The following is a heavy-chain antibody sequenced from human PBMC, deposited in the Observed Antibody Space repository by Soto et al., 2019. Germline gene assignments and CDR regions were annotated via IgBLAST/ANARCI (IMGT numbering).Heavy chain of an antibody. D-gene: IGHD2-2*01. Sequence: QVQLVQSGAEVKKPGASVKVSCKASGYTFTSFGISWVRQAPGQGLEWMGWISVYNGDTNYVQKLQGRVTMTTDTSTSTAYMELRSLRSDDTAVYYCARGRNVVVPAAIKTYYYYGMDVWGQGTTVTVSS. CDR3: ARGRNVVVPAAIKTYYYYGMDV. V-gene: IGHV1-18*04. J-gene: IGHJ6*02. CDR1: GYTFTSFG. CDR2: ISVYNGDT.